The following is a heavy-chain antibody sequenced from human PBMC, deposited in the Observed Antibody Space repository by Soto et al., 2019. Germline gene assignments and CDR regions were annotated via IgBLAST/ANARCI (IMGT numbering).Heavy chain of an antibody. CDR3: TRLVCGPDRPPYHFDY. Sequence: PGGSLRLSCTVSGFTFGAYGLNWVRQAPGKGLEWVGFIRNKGYSGTTEYAASVKGRFTISRDDSKSIAYLQMNSLQAEDTAVYYCTRLVCGPDRPPYHFDYWGQGTLVTVSS. CDR2: IRNKGYSGTT. CDR1: GFTFGAYG. J-gene: IGHJ4*02. D-gene: IGHD2-21*01. V-gene: IGHV3-49*04.